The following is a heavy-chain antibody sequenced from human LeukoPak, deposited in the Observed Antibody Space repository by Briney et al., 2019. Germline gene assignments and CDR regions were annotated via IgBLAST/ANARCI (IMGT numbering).Heavy chain of an antibody. CDR1: GGSITNSDYF. CDR3: ARHTRVTPGVRVYGFDV. V-gene: IGHV4-39*01. CDR2: MHDGGSA. J-gene: IGHJ6*02. Sequence: SETLSLTCTASGGSITNSDYFWGWIRQAPGKGLEWIGSMHDGGSAHYNPSLKSRVTMSVDTSRNQFSLKWTSVTAADSSVYYCARHTRVTPGVRVYGFDVWGQGTTVIVSS. D-gene: IGHD5-18*01.